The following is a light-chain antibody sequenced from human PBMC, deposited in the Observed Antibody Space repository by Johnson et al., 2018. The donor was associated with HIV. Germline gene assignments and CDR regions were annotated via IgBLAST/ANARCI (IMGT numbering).Light chain of an antibody. CDR2: ENN. CDR3: GTWDSSLSAGHV. CDR1: GSNIGDNY. Sequence: QSVLTQPPSVSAAPGQKVTISCSGIGSNIGDNYVSWYQQLPGTAPKLLIYENNKRPSGIPDRFSGFKSGTSATLGTTGLQTWDEADYYCGTWDSSLSAGHVFGTGTKVTVL. J-gene: IGLJ1*01. V-gene: IGLV1-51*01.